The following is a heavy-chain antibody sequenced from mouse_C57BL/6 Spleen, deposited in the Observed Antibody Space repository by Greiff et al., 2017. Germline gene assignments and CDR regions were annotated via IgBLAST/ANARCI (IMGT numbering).Heavy chain of an antibody. Sequence: VQLQQPGAELVMPGASVKLSCKASGYTFTSYWMHWVKQRPGQGLEWIGEIDPSDSYTNYNQKFKGKSTLTVDKSSSTAYMQLSSLTSEDSAVYYCARSSLYYYGSREFAYWGQGTLVTVSA. J-gene: IGHJ3*01. CDR2: IDPSDSYT. CDR3: ARSSLYYYGSREFAY. D-gene: IGHD1-1*01. V-gene: IGHV1-69*01. CDR1: GYTFTSYW.